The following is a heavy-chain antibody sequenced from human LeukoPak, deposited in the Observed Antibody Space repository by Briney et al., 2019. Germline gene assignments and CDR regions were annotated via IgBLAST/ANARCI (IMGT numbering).Heavy chain of an antibody. CDR1: GYIFTGYY. V-gene: IGHV1-2*02. D-gene: IGHD4-17*01. Sequence: ASVKVSCKASGYIFTGYYMHWVRQAPGQGLEWMGWINPNSGGTNYAQKFQGRVTMTRDTSISTAYMELSRLRSDDTAVYYCATQDFYGDYALFDYWGQGTLVTVSS. CDR3: ATQDFYGDYALFDY. CDR2: INPNSGGT. J-gene: IGHJ4*02.